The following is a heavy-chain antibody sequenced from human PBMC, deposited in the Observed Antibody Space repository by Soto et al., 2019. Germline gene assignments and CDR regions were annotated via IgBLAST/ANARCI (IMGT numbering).Heavy chain of an antibody. CDR2: SRDKGNSYST. CDR3: TRSIPGTTSSDY. J-gene: IGHJ4*02. D-gene: IGHD1-7*01. CDR1: GFTFSDYY. Sequence: EVQLVESGGGLVQPGGSLRLSCAGSGFTFSDYYIDWVRQAPGNAMEWVGRSRDKGNSYSTDYAASVRGRCTVSRDAAKNSLYLQLNSLKTEDTALYYCTRSIPGTTSSDYWGQGTLVTVSS. V-gene: IGHV3-72*01.